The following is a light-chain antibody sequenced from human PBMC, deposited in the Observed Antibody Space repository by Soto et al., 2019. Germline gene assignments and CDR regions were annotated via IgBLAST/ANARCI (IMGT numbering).Light chain of an antibody. CDR1: NTDVGQDKS. CDR3: CSYAGSGTDNYV. J-gene: IGLJ1*01. CDR2: EVT. Sequence: QSALTQPASVSGSRGQSITISCVGRNTDVGQDKSVSWYQQGPGKAPKLLIFEVTNRPSGVSSRFSGSRSGNTASLTISGLQPDDEGDYYCCSYAGSGTDNYVFGSGTKVTVL. V-gene: IGLV2-23*02.